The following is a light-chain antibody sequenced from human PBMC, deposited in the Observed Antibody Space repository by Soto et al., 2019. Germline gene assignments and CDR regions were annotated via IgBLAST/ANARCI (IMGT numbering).Light chain of an antibody. J-gene: IGKJ1*01. V-gene: IGKV1-5*03. CDR2: KAS. CDR1: QSISNW. CDR3: QQYNSYSWT. Sequence: DLQMTPSPFTLSASVGDRVTIPFRASQSISNWLAWYQQRPGKAPKLLIYKASNLESGVPSRFSGSGSGTEFTLIISSLQPDDFATYYCQQYNSYSWTFGQGTKVDIK.